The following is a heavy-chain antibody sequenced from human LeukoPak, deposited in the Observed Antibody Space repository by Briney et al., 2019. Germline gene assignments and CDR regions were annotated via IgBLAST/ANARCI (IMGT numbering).Heavy chain of an antibody. CDR2: LNSDGGTT. V-gene: IGHV3-74*01. CDR1: GFTFSIYW. D-gene: IGHD3-22*01. CDR3: ARDLGYDSSGYPVDY. Sequence: GGSLTLSCAASGFTFSIYWMHWLRQAPGKGLVWVSHLNSDGGTTSYADSVKGRFTISRDNAKNTLYLQMNSLRAEDTAVYYCARDLGYDSSGYPVDYWGEGTLVTVSS. J-gene: IGHJ4*02.